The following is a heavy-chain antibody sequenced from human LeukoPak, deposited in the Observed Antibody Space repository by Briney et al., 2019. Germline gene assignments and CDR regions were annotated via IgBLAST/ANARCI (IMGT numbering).Heavy chain of an antibody. Sequence: PGGSLRLSCAASGFSFSTYGMHWVRQAQGKGREGVALIWNAGTNTYYADSVKGRFTISRDNSKNTLYLQMNSLRAEDTAVYYCAGDTPPGGDYYFDYWGQGTLVIVSS. CDR3: AGDTPPGGDYYFDY. V-gene: IGHV3-33*01. CDR1: GFSFSTYG. J-gene: IGHJ4*02. CDR2: IWNAGTNT. D-gene: IGHD3-16*01.